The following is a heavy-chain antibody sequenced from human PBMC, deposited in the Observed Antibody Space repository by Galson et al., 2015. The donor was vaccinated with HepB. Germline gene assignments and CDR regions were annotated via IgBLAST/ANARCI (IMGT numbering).Heavy chain of an antibody. CDR1: GFPFNNAW. Sequence: SLRLSCAASGFPFNNAWMTWVRQAPGMGLEWVDRIKSKTDGETTGYAAPVKGRFTISRDDSKNRLYLQMNSLKTEDTAVYYCTTDVYYSTYWSWLDPWGQGTLVTVSS. CDR3: TTDVYYSTYWSWLDP. V-gene: IGHV3-15*01. D-gene: IGHD2-8*02. J-gene: IGHJ5*02. CDR2: IKSKTDGETT.